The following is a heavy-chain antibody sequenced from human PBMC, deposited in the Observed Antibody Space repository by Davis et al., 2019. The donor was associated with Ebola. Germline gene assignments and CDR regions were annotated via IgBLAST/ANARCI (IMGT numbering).Heavy chain of an antibody. J-gene: IGHJ2*01. CDR1: GYSFSNYW. V-gene: IGHV5-51*01. Sequence: GESLKISCKGSGYSFSNYWVGWVRQMPGKGLEWMGIIYPGDSDTRYSPSFQGQVTIPPDKSISTAYLQWTSLEASDTALYYCARGYWHFDLWGRGTLVTVSS. CDR3: ARGYWHFDL. CDR2: IYPGDSDT.